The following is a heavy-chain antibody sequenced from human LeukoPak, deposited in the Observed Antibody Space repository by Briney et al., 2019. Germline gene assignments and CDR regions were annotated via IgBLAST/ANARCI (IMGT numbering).Heavy chain of an antibody. CDR3: ARRRRSLAVAGGYFDY. D-gene: IGHD6-19*01. V-gene: IGHV4-39*07. J-gene: IGHJ4*02. Sequence: QTSETLSLTCTVSSGSISTSNYYWGWVRQPPGKALEWIGNIFYSGSTYYSPSLKSRVTISLDTSRNQFSLKLSSVTAADTAVYYCARRRRSLAVAGGYFDYWGQGTLVTVSS. CDR2: IFYSGST. CDR1: SGSISTSNYY.